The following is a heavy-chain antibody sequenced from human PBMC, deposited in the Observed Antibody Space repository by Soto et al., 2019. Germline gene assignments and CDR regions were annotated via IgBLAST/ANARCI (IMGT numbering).Heavy chain of an antibody. D-gene: IGHD3-22*01. Sequence: GESLKISCKGSGYSFTSYWISWVRQMPGKGLEWMGRIDPSDSYTNYSPSFQGHVTISADKSISTAYLQWSSLKASDTAMYYCASPRDYDDSSGTTGAFDIWGQGTMVTVAS. CDR1: GYSFTSYW. CDR3: ASPRDYDDSSGTTGAFDI. CDR2: IDPSDSYT. V-gene: IGHV5-10-1*01. J-gene: IGHJ3*02.